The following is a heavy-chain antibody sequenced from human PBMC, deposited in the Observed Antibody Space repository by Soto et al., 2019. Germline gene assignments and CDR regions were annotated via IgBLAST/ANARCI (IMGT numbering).Heavy chain of an antibody. CDR3: ASGHDAYKVRY. Sequence: QVQLQESGPGLVKPSQTLSLTCTVSGGSISSGGTGSYWTWIRQLPGKGLEWIGYIYYTGNTYYTPPLKRRPTISIDTSENQFSLKLTSVTAADTAVYFCASGHDAYKVRYWGQGTLVTVSS. D-gene: IGHD1-1*01. CDR2: IYYTGNT. J-gene: IGHJ4*02. CDR1: GGSISSGGTGSY. V-gene: IGHV4-31*03.